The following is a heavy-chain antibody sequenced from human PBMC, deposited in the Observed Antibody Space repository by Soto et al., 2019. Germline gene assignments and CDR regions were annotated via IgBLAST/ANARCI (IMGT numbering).Heavy chain of an antibody. Sequence: GGTLRLSCAASGYTFSDYYMSWIRQAPGKGLEWLAYISRDGNAIFYADSVNGRFTISRDNAKNSLFLQMDDPRAEDTGMFFCARGAEMSTLTKWFDPRGQGILVSVS. V-gene: IGHV3-11*01. CDR3: ARGAEMSTLTKWFDP. CDR2: ISRDGNAI. CDR1: GYTFSDYY. J-gene: IGHJ5*02. D-gene: IGHD1-1*01.